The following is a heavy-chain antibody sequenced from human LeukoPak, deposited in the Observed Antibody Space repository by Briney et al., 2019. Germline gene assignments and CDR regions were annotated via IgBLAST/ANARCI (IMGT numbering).Heavy chain of an antibody. CDR1: GYTFTSYG. V-gene: IGHV1-18*01. CDR2: ISAYNGNT. D-gene: IGHD1-26*01. Sequence: ASVKVSCKASGYTFTSYGISWMRQAPGQGLEWMGWISAYNGNTNYAQKLQGRVTMTTDTSTSTAYMELRSLRSDDTAVYYCARAGKIVGATKNFDYWGQGTLVTVSS. CDR3: ARAGKIVGATKNFDY. J-gene: IGHJ4*02.